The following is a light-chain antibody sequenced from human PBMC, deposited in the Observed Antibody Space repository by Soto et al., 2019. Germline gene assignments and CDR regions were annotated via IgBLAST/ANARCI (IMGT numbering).Light chain of an antibody. CDR3: QQYNGLIT. J-gene: IGKJ5*01. V-gene: IGKV1-5*03. CDR1: QSISKW. Sequence: DIQRTPSPSTVSASVGDRVTITCRASQSISKWLAWYQQKPGKAPKLLIYKPSNLKSEVPSRLRGSGSGTEFTLTITSLKPDDFATYYCQQYNGLITFGQGTRLEIK. CDR2: KPS.